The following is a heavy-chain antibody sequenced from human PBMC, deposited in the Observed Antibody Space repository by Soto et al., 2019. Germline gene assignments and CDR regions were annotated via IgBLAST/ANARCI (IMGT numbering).Heavy chain of an antibody. CDR3: ARDIGRLPIDPEVWFDP. V-gene: IGHV1-18*01. D-gene: IGHD1-26*01. Sequence: ASVKVSCKASGYTFTSYGISWVRQAPGQGPEWMGWTSTNNGDRYYAQKLQGRVTMTTDTSTSTAYMELSRLRSDDTAVYYCARDIGRLPIDPEVWFDPWGQGTLVTVSS. CDR1: GYTFTSYG. CDR2: TSTNNGDR. J-gene: IGHJ5*02.